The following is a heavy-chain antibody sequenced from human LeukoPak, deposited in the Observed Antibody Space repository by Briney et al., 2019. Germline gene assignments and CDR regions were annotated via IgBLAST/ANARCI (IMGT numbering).Heavy chain of an antibody. Sequence: GGSLILSCAASGFTFSSYAMSWVRQAPGKGLEWVPAISGSGGSTYYADSVKGRFTISRDNSKNTLYLQMNSLRAEDTAVYYCAKDRGADTAMVTYTIYYYYYGMDVWGQGTTVTVSS. V-gene: IGHV3-23*01. CDR2: ISGSGGST. CDR1: GFTFSSYA. J-gene: IGHJ6*02. D-gene: IGHD5-18*01. CDR3: AKDRGADTAMVTYTIYYYYYGMDV.